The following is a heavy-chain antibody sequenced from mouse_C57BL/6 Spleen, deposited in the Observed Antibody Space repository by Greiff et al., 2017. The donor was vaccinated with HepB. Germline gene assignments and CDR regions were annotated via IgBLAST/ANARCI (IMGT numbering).Heavy chain of an antibody. Sequence: QVQLQQPGAELVKPGASVKMSCKASGYTFTSYWITWVKQRPGQGLEWIGDIYPGSGSTNYNEKFKSKATLTVDTSSSPAYMQLSSLTSEDSAVYYCAIDSSCHYYAMDYWGQGTSVTVAS. J-gene: IGHJ4*01. CDR1: GYTFTSYW. D-gene: IGHD3-2*02. CDR2: IYPGSGST. CDR3: AIDSSCHYYAMDY. V-gene: IGHV1-55*01.